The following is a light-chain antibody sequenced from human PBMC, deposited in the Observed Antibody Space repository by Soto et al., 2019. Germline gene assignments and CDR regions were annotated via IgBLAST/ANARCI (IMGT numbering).Light chain of an antibody. CDR3: QQYVTSSPRT. CDR2: GTS. J-gene: IGKJ1*01. V-gene: IGKV3-20*01. CDR1: QSLSSRS. Sequence: EIVLTQSPATLSSSPGERATLSCRASQSLSSRSLAWYQQKVGQAPRLLIYGTSSRATGIADRFSGSGSGTDFTLAISRVEPEDFAVYYCQQYVTSSPRTFGQGTKVDIK.